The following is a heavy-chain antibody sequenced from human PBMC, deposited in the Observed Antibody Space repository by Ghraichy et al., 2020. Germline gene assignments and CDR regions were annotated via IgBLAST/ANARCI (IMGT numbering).Heavy chain of an antibody. V-gene: IGHV3-74*01. J-gene: IGHJ3*02. CDR3: ARDKCSGDSCQIALDI. CDR2: INSDGSRT. D-gene: IGHD2-15*01. Sequence: GGSLRLSCAASGFTFSTYWMYWVRQAPGKGLVWVSRINSDGSRTTYADSLKGRFTISRDNAKNTLFLQVNSVRAEDTAVYYCARDKCSGDSCQIALDIWGQGTLVTVSS. CDR1: GFTFSTYW.